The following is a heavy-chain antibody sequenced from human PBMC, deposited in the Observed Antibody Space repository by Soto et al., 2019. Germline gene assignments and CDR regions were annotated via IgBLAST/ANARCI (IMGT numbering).Heavy chain of an antibody. CDR3: ARVELVTATTLVDSIDI. D-gene: IGHD1-1*01. Sequence: SETLSLPCAVYAGFVTRGGYYWSWILQPPGKGLEWIGERSHSGGTHFNPSLKSRVTISVDTSKNQFTLKLSSVTAADTALYYCARVELVTATTLVDSIDIWVPGTMVSGS. CDR2: RSHSGGT. J-gene: IGHJ3*02. CDR1: AGFVTRGGYY. V-gene: IGHV4-34*01.